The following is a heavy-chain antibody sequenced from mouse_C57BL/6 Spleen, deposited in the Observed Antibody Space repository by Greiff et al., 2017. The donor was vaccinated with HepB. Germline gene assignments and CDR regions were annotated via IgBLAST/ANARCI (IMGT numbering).Heavy chain of an antibody. Sequence: VKLQESGAELVRPGASVTLSCKASGYTFTDYEMHWVKQTPVHGLEWIGAIDPETGGTAYNQKFKGKAILTADKSSSTAYMELRSLTSEDSAVYYCTRSSITRYYFDYWGQGTTLTVSS. CDR3: TRSSITRYYFDY. J-gene: IGHJ2*01. D-gene: IGHD1-2*01. V-gene: IGHV1-15*01. CDR1: GYTFTDYE. CDR2: IDPETGGT.